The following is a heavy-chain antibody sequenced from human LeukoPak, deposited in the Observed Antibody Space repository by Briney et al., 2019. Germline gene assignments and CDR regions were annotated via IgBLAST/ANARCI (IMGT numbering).Heavy chain of an antibody. J-gene: IGHJ6*02. Sequence: SGTLSLTCAVSGGSISSSNWWSWVRQPPGKGLEWIGEIYHSGSTNYNPSLKSRVTISVDKSKNQFSLKLSSVTAADTAVYYCARDHRYYYDSSGNYGMDVWGQGTTVTVSS. CDR2: IYHSGST. CDR1: GGSISSSNW. D-gene: IGHD3-22*01. V-gene: IGHV4-4*02. CDR3: ARDHRYYYDSSGNYGMDV.